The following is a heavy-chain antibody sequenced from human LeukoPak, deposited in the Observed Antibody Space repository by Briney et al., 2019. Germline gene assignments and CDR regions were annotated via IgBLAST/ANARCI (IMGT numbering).Heavy chain of an antibody. CDR3: ARGPYQLLYPDY. CDR1: GGSISSSSYY. Sequence: SETLSLTCTVSGGSISSSSYYWGWIRQPPGKGLEWIGSIYYSGSTNYNPSLKSRVTISVDTSKNQFSLKLSSVTAADTAVYYCARGPYQLLYPDYWGQGTLVTVSS. D-gene: IGHD2-2*02. J-gene: IGHJ4*02. CDR2: IYYSGST. V-gene: IGHV4-39*07.